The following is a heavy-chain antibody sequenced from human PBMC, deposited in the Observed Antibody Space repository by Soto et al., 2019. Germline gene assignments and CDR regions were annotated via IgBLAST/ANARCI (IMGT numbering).Heavy chain of an antibody. CDR1: GGTFSSYT. CDR3: ARDREGGNFDS. V-gene: IGHV1-69*08. J-gene: IGHJ4*02. CDR2: IIPILGIA. Sequence: QVQLVQSGAEVEKPGSSVKVSCKASGGTFSSYTISWVRQAPGQGLEWMGRIIPILGIANYAQKFQGRVTITADKPTSPAYMELSSLRTEDTAVYYCARDREGGNFDSWGQGTLVTVSS. D-gene: IGHD1-26*01.